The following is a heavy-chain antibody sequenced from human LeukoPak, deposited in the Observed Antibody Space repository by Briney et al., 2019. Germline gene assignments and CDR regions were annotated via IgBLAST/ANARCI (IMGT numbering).Heavy chain of an antibody. J-gene: IGHJ5*02. Sequence: TLSLTCAVSGYSISSGYYWGWIRQPPGDGLEWLALIYCNDDKRYSQSLQSRLTITKDTSKNQVVLTMTNMDPVDTATYYCAHRRANQYCTTTSCPNWFDPWGQGTLVTVSS. D-gene: IGHD2-2*01. CDR2: IYCNDDK. CDR1: GYSISSGYYW. CDR3: AHRRANQYCTTTSCPNWFDP. V-gene: IGHV2-5*01.